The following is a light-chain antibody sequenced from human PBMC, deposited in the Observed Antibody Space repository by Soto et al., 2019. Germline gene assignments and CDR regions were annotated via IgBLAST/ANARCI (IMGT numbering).Light chain of an antibody. J-gene: IGKJ1*01. CDR1: QSVNSW. Sequence: DIQMTQSPSTLSAYVGDRVTISCRASQSVNSWLAWYQQKPGRAPNLLIYSVSNLDSGVPSRFSGRGSGTELTLTISSLQHDDFATYYCQQLSYQSRTFGQGTKVE. CDR2: SVS. V-gene: IGKV1-5*01. CDR3: QQLSYQSRT.